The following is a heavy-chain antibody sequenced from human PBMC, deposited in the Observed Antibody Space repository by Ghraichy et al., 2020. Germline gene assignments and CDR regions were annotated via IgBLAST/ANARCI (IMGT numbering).Heavy chain of an antibody. CDR1: GGSISSSSYY. Sequence: SETLSLTCTVSGGSISSSSYYWGWIRQSPGKGLEWIGSIFYSGSTYYNPSLKSRVTISIDTSKNQFSLKLRSATAADTAVYYCARQHSSNWYSAEYFPHWGQGTRVTVSS. CDR3: ARQHSSNWYSAEYFPH. CDR2: IFYSGST. J-gene: IGHJ1*01. D-gene: IGHD6-13*01. V-gene: IGHV4-39*01.